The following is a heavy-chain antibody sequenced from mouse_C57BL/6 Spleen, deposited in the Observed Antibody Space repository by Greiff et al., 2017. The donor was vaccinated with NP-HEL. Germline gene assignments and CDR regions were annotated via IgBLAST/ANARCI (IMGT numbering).Heavy chain of an antibody. D-gene: IGHD1-1*01. V-gene: IGHV1-64*01. CDR1: GYTFTSYW. CDR2: IHPNSGST. Sequence: VQLQQPGAELVKPGASVKLSCKASGYTFTSYWMHWVKQRPGQGLEWIGMIHPNSGSTNYNEKFKSKATLTVDKSSSTAYMQLSSLTSEDSAVYYCARNPLDYYGSSYFDYWVQGTTLTVSS. CDR3: ARNPLDYYGSSYFDY. J-gene: IGHJ2*01.